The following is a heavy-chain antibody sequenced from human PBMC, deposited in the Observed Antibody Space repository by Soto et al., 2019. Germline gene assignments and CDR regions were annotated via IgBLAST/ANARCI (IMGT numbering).Heavy chain of an antibody. V-gene: IGHV6-1*01. CDR1: GDSASSTSTS. D-gene: IGHD1-1*01. CDR3: ARGGEATVGTYFDF. CDR2: TIYRSMGYH. J-gene: IGHJ4*02. Sequence: QALCLTSAISGDSASSTSTSWSSIRHSPSSGLEWLGRTIYRSMGYHDYVVSVKRRITINPDTSKNQFTLQLDYVTPDETIVYYCARGGEATVGTYFDFWGQGSLVTVSS.